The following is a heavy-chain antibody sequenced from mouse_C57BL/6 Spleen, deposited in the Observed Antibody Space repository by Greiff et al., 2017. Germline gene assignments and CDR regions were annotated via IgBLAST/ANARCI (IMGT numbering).Heavy chain of an antibody. V-gene: IGHV1-26*01. Sequence: EVQLQQSGPELVKPGASVKISCKASGYTFTDYYMNWVKQSHGKSLEWIGDINPNNGGTSYNQKFKGKATLTVDKSSSPAYMELRSLTSEDSAVYYCARTRGSSPFDYWGQGTTLTVSS. CDR1: GYTFTDYY. D-gene: IGHD1-1*01. CDR2: INPNNGGT. J-gene: IGHJ2*01. CDR3: ARTRGSSPFDY.